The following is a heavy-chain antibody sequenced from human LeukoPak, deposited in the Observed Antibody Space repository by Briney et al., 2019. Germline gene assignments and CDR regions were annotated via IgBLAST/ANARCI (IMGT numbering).Heavy chain of an antibody. D-gene: IGHD3-9*01. V-gene: IGHV4-59*01. CDR3: ARAMNILTGPYYFDY. CDR1: GVSISSYY. J-gene: IGHJ4*02. Sequence: SETLSLTCTVPGVSISSYYWSWIRQPPGKGLEWIGYIYYSGSTNYNPSLKSRVTISVDTSKNQFSLKLSSVTAADTAVYYCARAMNILTGPYYFDYWGQGTLVTVSS. CDR2: IYYSGST.